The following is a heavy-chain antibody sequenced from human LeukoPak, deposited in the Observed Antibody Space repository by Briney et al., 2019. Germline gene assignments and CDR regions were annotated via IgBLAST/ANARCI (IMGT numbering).Heavy chain of an antibody. V-gene: IGHV3-66*01. CDR1: GFTVSNNY. Sequence: GGSLRLSCAASGFTVSNNYMNWVRQAPGKGLEWVSVIYSGGTTYYADSVKGRFTISRDNSKNTLYLQMNSLRAEDTAVYYCAREAPVDSSSWYREGCFDYWGQGTLVTVSS. CDR2: IYSGGTT. D-gene: IGHD6-13*01. J-gene: IGHJ4*02. CDR3: AREAPVDSSSWYREGCFDY.